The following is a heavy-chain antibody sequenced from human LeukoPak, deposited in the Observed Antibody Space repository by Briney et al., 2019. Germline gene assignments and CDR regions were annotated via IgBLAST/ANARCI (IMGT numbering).Heavy chain of an antibody. V-gene: IGHV4-39*07. Sequence: PSETLSLTCTVSGGSISSSSYYWGWIRQPPGKGLEWIGSIYYSGSTYYNPSLKSRVTISVDTSKNQFSLKLSSVTAADTAVYYCARYPDSWGVDYWGQGTLVTVSS. CDR1: GGSISSSSYY. J-gene: IGHJ4*02. CDR3: ARYPDSWGVDY. CDR2: IYYSGST. D-gene: IGHD3-16*01.